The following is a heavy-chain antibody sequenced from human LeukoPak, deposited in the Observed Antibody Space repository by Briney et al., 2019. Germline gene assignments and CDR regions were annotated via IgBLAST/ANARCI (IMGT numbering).Heavy chain of an antibody. Sequence: PGGSLRLSCAASGFTFSAYNMNWVRRTPGKGLEWVSSITTSSSYMFYADSVRGRFTISRDNAKNSLYLQMNSLRAEDTALYYCAKDMSYGDYGGFDYWGQGTLVTVSS. CDR3: AKDMSYGDYGGFDY. V-gene: IGHV3-21*04. CDR1: GFTFSAYN. D-gene: IGHD4-17*01. J-gene: IGHJ4*02. CDR2: ITTSSSYM.